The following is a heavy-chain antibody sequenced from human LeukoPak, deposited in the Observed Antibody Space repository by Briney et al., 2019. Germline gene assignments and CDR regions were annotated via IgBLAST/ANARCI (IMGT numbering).Heavy chain of an antibody. Sequence: SETLSLTCTVSGGAISSTSYYWCWILQLPGKRLKRNGCIYYSLSTYYNPSLKSRVTIYLDTSKNQFSLKLSTVTAADTAVYYYARRGYSSSRQQGAYDIRGQGTMVTVSS. D-gene: IGHD6-13*01. CDR3: ARRGYSSSRQQGAYDI. CDR1: GGAISSTSYY. J-gene: IGHJ3*02. V-gene: IGHV4-39*01. CDR2: IYYSLST.